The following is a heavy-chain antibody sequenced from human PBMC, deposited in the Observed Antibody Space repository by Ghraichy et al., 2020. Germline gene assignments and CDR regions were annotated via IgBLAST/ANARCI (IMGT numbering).Heavy chain of an antibody. CDR1: GFTFADRS. CDR3: SSPYDRSDFYPRDH. Sequence: GGYLRLSCTASGFTFADRSISWFRQAPGKGLEWVAFIRSKGYDETTQYAASVKGRFAVSRDDSNSIAYLQMYSLKTEDTAVYYCSSPYDRSDFYPRDHWGQGTLVTVSS. CDR2: IRSKGYDETT. D-gene: IGHD3-22*01. V-gene: IGHV3-49*03. J-gene: IGHJ4*02.